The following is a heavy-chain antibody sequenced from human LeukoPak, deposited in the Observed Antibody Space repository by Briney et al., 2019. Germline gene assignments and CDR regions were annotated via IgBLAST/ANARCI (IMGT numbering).Heavy chain of an antibody. J-gene: IGHJ4*02. CDR1: GFTFSSYW. Sequence: GGSLRLSCAASGFTFSSYWMSWVRQAPGKGLEWVANIKQDGSEKYYVDSVKGRFTISRDNAKNSLYLQMNSLRAEDTAVYYCARGNYDFWSGYQNFDYWGQGTLVTVSS. V-gene: IGHV3-7*01. CDR2: IKQDGSEK. CDR3: ARGNYDFWSGYQNFDY. D-gene: IGHD3-3*01.